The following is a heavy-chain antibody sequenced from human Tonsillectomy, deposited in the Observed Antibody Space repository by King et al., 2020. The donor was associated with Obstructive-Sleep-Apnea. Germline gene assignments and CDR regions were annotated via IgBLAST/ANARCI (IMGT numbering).Heavy chain of an antibody. D-gene: IGHD3-22*01. CDR2: IRSRANSYAT. V-gene: IGHV3-73*01. CDR1: GFTFSGSA. J-gene: IGHJ5*02. Sequence: VQLVESGGGLVQPGGSLKLSCAASGFTFSGSALHWVRQASGKGLEWVGRIRSRANSYATAYAASVNGRFTISRDDSQNTGYLQMNSLKTEDTAVYYFTRINYYDSSGFRNWFDPWGQGTLVTVSS. CDR3: TRINYYDSSGFRNWFDP.